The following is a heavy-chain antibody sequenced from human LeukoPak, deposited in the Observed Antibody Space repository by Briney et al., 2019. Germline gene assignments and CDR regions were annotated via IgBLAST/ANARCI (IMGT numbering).Heavy chain of an antibody. D-gene: IGHD3-10*01. CDR1: GFTFDDYA. CDR3: AKDKGSGSYHFDY. J-gene: IGHJ4*02. CDR2: ISWNSGSI. V-gene: IGHV3-9*01. Sequence: GGSLRLSCAASGFTFDDYAMHWVRQAPGKGLEWVSGISWNSGSIGYADSVKGRFTISRDNAKNSLYLQMNSLRAEDTALYYCAKDKGSGSYHFDYWGQGTLVTVSS.